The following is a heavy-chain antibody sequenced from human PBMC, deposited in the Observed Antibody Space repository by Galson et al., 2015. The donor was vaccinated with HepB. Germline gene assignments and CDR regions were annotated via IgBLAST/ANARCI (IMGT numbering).Heavy chain of an antibody. CDR3: ARDTPYSSSPWYFDL. CDR2: IWYDGSNK. Sequence: SLRLSCAASGFTFSSYGMHWVRQAPGKGLEWVAVIWYDGSNKYYADSVKGRFTTSRDNSKNTLYLQMNSLRAEDTAVYYCARDTPYSSSPWYFDLWGRGTLVTVSS. V-gene: IGHV3-33*01. J-gene: IGHJ2*01. CDR1: GFTFSSYG. D-gene: IGHD6-6*01.